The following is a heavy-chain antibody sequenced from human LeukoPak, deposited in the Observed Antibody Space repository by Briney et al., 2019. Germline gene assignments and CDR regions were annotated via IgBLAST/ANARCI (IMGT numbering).Heavy chain of an antibody. D-gene: IGHD1-14*01. Sequence: ASVKVSCKTSGYTFTDYYMHWARQAPGQGREWMGWINPNSGGTNYAQKFQGRVTMTRDTSISTAYMELSRLRSDDTAVYYCARGPRTNWFDPWGQGTLVTVSS. V-gene: IGHV1-2*02. CDR1: GYTFTDYY. CDR2: INPNSGGT. J-gene: IGHJ5*02. CDR3: ARGPRTNWFDP.